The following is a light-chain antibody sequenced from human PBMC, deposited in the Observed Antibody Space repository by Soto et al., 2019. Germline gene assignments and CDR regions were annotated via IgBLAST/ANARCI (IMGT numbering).Light chain of an antibody. J-gene: IGKJ5*01. CDR2: GVS. V-gene: IGKV3-20*01. CDR1: QTVRSIY. CDR3: QQYGSSPIT. Sequence: EIVLTQYPGTLSLGLGESVTLSCRASQTVRSIYVAWYQQKVGQAPRLLIYGVSSRVTGIPDRFSGSGSGTDFTLTISRLEPEDFAVYYCQQYGSSPITFGQGTRLEIK.